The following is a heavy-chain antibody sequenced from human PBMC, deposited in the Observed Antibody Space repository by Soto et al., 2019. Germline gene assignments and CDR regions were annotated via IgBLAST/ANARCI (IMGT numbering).Heavy chain of an antibody. D-gene: IGHD1-26*01. CDR2: INAGNGNT. J-gene: IGHJ4*02. CDR3: AKDGGQYSGSYYVSGAIDY. Sequence: GASVKVSCKASGYTFTSYAMHWVRQAPGQRLEWMGWINAGNGNTKYSQKFQGRVTITRDTSASTAYMELSSLRFEDTAVYYCAKDGGQYSGSYYVSGAIDYWGQGTLVNVSS. V-gene: IGHV1-3*01. CDR1: GYTFTSYA.